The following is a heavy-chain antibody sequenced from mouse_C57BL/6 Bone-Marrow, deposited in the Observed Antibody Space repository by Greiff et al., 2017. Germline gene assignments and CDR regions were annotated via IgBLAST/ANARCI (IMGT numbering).Heavy chain of an antibody. Sequence: QVQLQQPGAELVMPGASVKLSCKASGYTFTSYWMHWVKQRPGQGLEWIGEIDPSDSYTNYTPKFKGKSTLTVDKSSSTAYMQLSSLTSADSAVYYCAIPCYDGYPCYFDVCDTGTTITVSS. D-gene: IGHD2-3*01. V-gene: IGHV1-69*01. CDR2: IDPSDSYT. J-gene: IGHJ1*03. CDR1: GYTFTSYW. CDR3: AIPCYDGYPCYFDV.